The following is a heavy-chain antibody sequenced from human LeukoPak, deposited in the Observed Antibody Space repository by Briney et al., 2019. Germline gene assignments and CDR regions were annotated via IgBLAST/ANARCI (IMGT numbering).Heavy chain of an antibody. Sequence: PSETLSLTCAVSGGSINPYHWSWIRQSPGKGLEWIGYLYYSGSTSYNPSLKSRVSISVDTSKNQMSLELRSVTAADTAVYYCAGRGHRYSRDWGQGILVTVSS. CDR3: AGRGHRYSRD. D-gene: IGHD2-15*01. CDR2: LYYSGST. CDR1: GGSINPYH. V-gene: IGHV4-59*08. J-gene: IGHJ1*01.